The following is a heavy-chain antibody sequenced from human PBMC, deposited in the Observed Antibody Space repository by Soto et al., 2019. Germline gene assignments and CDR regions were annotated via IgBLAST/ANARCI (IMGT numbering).Heavy chain of an antibody. CDR3: ARLKRGYSYGSIIDF. V-gene: IGHV4-59*01. CDR1: GDSIRNYY. CDR2: IFYSGST. J-gene: IGHJ4*01. D-gene: IGHD5-18*01. Sequence: SETLSLTCTVSGDSIRNYYWSWIRQPPGRGLEYIGYIFYSGSTNYNPSLKSRVAISVDTSRNQFALKLRSVTAADTATYYCARLKRGYSYGSIIDFWGRGTLVTVSS.